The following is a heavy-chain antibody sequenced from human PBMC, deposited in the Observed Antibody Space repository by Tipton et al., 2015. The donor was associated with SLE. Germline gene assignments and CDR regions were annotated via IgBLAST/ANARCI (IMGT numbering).Heavy chain of an antibody. D-gene: IGHD5-24*01. J-gene: IGHJ6*03. Sequence: TLSLTCTVSGGSISSGSYYWSWIRQPAGKGLEWIGRIYTSGSTNYNPSLKSRVTISVDTSKNQCSLKLSSVTAADTAVYYCARLEVQEMGYYYYYMDVWGKGTTVTVSS. CDR1: GGSISSGSYY. V-gene: IGHV4-61*02. CDR3: ARLEVQEMGYYYYYMDV. CDR2: IYTSGST.